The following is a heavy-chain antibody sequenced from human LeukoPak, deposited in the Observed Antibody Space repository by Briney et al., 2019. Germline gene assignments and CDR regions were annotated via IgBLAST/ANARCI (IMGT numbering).Heavy chain of an antibody. D-gene: IGHD1-26*01. V-gene: IGHV4-59*08. CDR3: ARQRVGAISWFDP. Sequence: PSETLSLTCTVSGGSIISYYWNWIRQPPGKGPEWIGYIYYSGSTKYNPSLKSRVTISVDTSKNQFSLKLSSVTAADTAVYYCARQRVGAISWFDPWGQGTLVTVSS. CDR1: GGSIISYY. CDR2: IYYSGST. J-gene: IGHJ5*02.